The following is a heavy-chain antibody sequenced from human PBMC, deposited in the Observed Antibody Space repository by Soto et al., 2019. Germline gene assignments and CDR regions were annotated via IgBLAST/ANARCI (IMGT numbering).Heavy chain of an antibody. CDR3: ARVVVVPAIWADYFDS. CDR2: IYHSGST. Sequence: QLQLQESGSGLVKPSQTLSLTCAVSGGSITSGGYSWSWIRQPPGKGLEWIANIYHSGSTYYNPSLKSRVTISLNRSNNQFYLDLSSVTAADTAVYYCARVVVVPAIWADYFDSWGQGTLVTVSS. CDR1: GGSITSGGYS. V-gene: IGHV4-30-2*01. J-gene: IGHJ4*02. D-gene: IGHD2-15*01.